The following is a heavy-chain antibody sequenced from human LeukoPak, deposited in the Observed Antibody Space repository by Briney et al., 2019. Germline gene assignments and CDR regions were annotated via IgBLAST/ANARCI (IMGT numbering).Heavy chain of an antibody. J-gene: IGHJ4*02. CDR3: ARLRGGGTIDY. Sequence: SETLSLTRAVYGGSFSGYYWSWIRQPPGKGLEWIGYIYTSGSTNYNPSLKSRVTISVDTSKNQFSLKLSSVTAADTAVYYCARLRGGGTIDYWGQGTLVTVSS. D-gene: IGHD2-15*01. V-gene: IGHV4-4*09. CDR2: IYTSGST. CDR1: GGSFSGYY.